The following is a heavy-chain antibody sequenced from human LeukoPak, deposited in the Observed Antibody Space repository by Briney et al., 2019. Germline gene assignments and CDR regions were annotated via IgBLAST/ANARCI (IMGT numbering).Heavy chain of an antibody. J-gene: IGHJ4*02. CDR1: GFTFSSYG. V-gene: IGHV3-30*03. CDR3: VGDVG. CDR2: ISYDGSNK. D-gene: IGHD1-26*01. Sequence: PGGSLRLSCAASGFTFSSYGMHWVRQAPGKGLEWVAVISYDGSNKYYAASVKGRFTISRDNSKNTLYLQMNSLRAEDTAVYYCVGDVGWGQGTLVTVSS.